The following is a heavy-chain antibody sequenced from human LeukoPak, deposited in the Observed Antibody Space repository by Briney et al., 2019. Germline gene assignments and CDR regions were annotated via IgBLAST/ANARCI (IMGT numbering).Heavy chain of an antibody. J-gene: IGHJ5*02. CDR2: IYYSGST. CDR1: GGSISSGGYY. CDR3: ARGHFFGVVILTANWFDP. D-gene: IGHD3-3*01. Sequence: ASETLSLTCTVSGGSISSGGYYWSWIRQHPGKGLEWIGYIYYSGSTYYNPSLKSRVTISVDTSKNQFSLKLSSVTAADTAVYYCARGHFFGVVILTANWFDPWGQGTLVTVSS. V-gene: IGHV4-31*03.